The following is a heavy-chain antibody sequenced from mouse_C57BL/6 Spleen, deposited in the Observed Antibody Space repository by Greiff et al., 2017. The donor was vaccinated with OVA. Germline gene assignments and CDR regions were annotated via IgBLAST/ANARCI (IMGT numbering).Heavy chain of an antibody. J-gene: IGHJ2*01. V-gene: IGHV1-69*01. CDR3: ARGGPYYFDY. CDR1: GYTFTSYW. CDR2: IDPSDSYT. Sequence: VQLQQPGAELVMPGASVKLSCKASGYTFTSYWMHWVKQRPGQGLEWIGEIDPSDSYTNYNQKFKGKSTLTVDKSPSTAYMQLSSLTSEDSAVYYCARGGPYYFDYWGQGTTLTVSS.